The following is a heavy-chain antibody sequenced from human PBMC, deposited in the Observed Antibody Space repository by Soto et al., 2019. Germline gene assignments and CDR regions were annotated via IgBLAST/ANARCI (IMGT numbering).Heavy chain of an antibody. CDR2: IILIFGTS. Sequence: QVQLVQSGAAVKKPGSSVKVSCKASGGTFSNYAVTWVRQAPGHGLEWMGGIILIFGTSNYAQKFQGRVTITADESTSTAYMALTSVSSEDTAVYYCARVSGPGTYFSPGDYWGQGTLVTVSS. D-gene: IGHD3-10*01. J-gene: IGHJ4*02. CDR1: GGTFSNYA. CDR3: ARVSGPGTYFSPGDY. V-gene: IGHV1-69*01.